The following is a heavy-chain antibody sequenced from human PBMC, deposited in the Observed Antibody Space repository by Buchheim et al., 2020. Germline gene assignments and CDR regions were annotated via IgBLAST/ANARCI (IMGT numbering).Heavy chain of an antibody. J-gene: IGHJ4*02. CDR2: FSGSGGST. CDR3: AKDRGYSSSAGSFDY. D-gene: IGHD6-13*01. CDR1: GFTFCRYA. Sequence: EVQLLESGGGLVQPGGSLRLSCAASGFTFCRYAMRWVRQAPGKGLEWVSAFSGSGGSTYYADSVKGLFTIYRDSSKNPLYLQMNSLRAEDTVVYYCAKDRGYSSSAGSFDYWGQGTL. V-gene: IGHV3-23*01.